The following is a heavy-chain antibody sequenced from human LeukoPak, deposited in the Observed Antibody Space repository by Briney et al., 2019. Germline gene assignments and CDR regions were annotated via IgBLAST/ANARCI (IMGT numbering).Heavy chain of an antibody. D-gene: IGHD3-10*01. CDR3: VKDPPITMVRGVIIDFDY. V-gene: IGHV3-23*01. CDR1: GFTFSRYA. CDR2: ISGSGNAT. J-gene: IGHJ4*02. Sequence: GGSLRLSRAASGFTFSRYAMSWVRQAPGKGLEWVSAISGSGNATYYADSAKGRFTISRDNSKNTLYLQMNSLRAEDTAVYYCVKDPPITMVRGVIIDFDYWGQGTWSPSPQ.